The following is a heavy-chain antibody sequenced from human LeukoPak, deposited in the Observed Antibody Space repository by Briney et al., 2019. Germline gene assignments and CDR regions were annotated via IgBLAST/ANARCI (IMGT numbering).Heavy chain of an antibody. CDR2: INAGNGNT. CDR1: GYTFTSYA. CDR3: AKSYYDFWSGYIDWYFDL. D-gene: IGHD3-3*01. J-gene: IGHJ2*01. Sequence: ASVKVSCKASGYTFTSYAMHWVRQAPGQRLEWMGWINAGNGNTKYSQEFQGRVTITRDTSASTAYMELRSLRSDDTAVYYCAKSYYDFWSGYIDWYFDLWGRGTLVTVSS. V-gene: IGHV1-3*01.